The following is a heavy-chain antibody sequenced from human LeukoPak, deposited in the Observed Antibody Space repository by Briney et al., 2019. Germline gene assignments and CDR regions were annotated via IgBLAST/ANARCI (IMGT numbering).Heavy chain of an antibody. J-gene: IGHJ4*02. Sequence: PGGSLRLSCIVSEFTFSTTWMSWVRQAPGKGPEWVAIINQDGSEKIYVDSLKGRFTISRDNAKDSLYLQMHSLRVEDTAVYYCARATRLPDYWGQGTLVLVSS. CDR1: EFTFSTTW. V-gene: IGHV3-7*01. CDR3: ARATRLPDY. D-gene: IGHD3-16*01. CDR2: INQDGSEK.